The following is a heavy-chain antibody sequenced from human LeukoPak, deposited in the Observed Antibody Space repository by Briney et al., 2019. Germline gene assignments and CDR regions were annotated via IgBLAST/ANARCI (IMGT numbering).Heavy chain of an antibody. D-gene: IGHD2-2*01. Sequence: SETLSLTCTVSGGSISSYYWSWIRQPAGKGLEWIGRIYTSGSTNYNPSLKSRVTMSVDTSKNQFSLKLSSVTAADTAVYYCAREGYCSSTSRYGTYPSDYWGQGTLVTVSS. CDR2: IYTSGST. J-gene: IGHJ4*02. CDR3: AREGYCSSTSRYGTYPSDY. V-gene: IGHV4-4*07. CDR1: GGSISSYY.